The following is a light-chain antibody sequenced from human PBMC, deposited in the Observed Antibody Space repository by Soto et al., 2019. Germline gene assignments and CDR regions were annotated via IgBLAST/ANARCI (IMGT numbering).Light chain of an antibody. Sequence: QLVLTQSPSASASLGASVKLTCTLSSGHSSYAIAWHQQQPQKGPRYLMKVNDDGSHHKGGGIPDRFSGSSSGAERYLTISSLQSEDEADYYCQTWATETVVFGGGTKLTVL. CDR1: SGHSSYA. CDR3: QTWATETVV. J-gene: IGLJ2*01. V-gene: IGLV4-69*01. CDR2: VNDDGSH.